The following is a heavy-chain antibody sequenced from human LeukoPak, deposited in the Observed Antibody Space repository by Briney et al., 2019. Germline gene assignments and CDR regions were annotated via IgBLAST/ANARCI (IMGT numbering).Heavy chain of an antibody. D-gene: IGHD3-10*01. V-gene: IGHV5-51*01. Sequence: PGGSLQISCQGSGSPFNSYWIGWVRQLPGKGLKWMGIIYPGDSDTRYSPSFQGRVTISADKSISTAYLQWSSLKASDTAMYYCARQRFTMRAYAGNWFDPWGQGTLVTVSS. CDR1: GSPFNSYW. J-gene: IGHJ5*02. CDR2: IYPGDSDT. CDR3: ARQRFTMRAYAGNWFDP.